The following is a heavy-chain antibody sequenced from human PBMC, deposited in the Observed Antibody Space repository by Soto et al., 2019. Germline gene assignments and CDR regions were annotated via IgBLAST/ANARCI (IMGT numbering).Heavy chain of an antibody. J-gene: IGHJ4*02. CDR3: ARDTTVTTDHGLWGIFDY. Sequence: QVQLVQSGAEVKKPGASVKVSCKASGYTFTSYAMHWVRQAPGQRLEWMGWINAGNGNTKYSQKFQGRVTITRDTSASTAYMELSSLRSEDTAVYYCARDTTVTTDHGLWGIFDYCGQGTLVTVSS. CDR2: INAGNGNT. CDR1: GYTFTSYA. V-gene: IGHV1-3*01. D-gene: IGHD4-17*01.